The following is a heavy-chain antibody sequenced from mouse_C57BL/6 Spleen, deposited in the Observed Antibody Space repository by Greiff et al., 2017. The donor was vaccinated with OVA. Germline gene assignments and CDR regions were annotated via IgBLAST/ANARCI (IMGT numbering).Heavy chain of an antibody. CDR2: ISSGSSTL. CDR3: ARGTTVVAHFDY. J-gene: IGHJ2*01. D-gene: IGHD1-1*01. CDR1: GFTFSDYG. V-gene: IGHV5-17*01. Sequence: EVKLMESGGGLVKPGGSLKLSCAASGFTFSDYGLHWVRQAPEKGLEWVAYISSGSSTLYYADTVKGRFTISRDNAKNTLFLQMTSLRSEDTAMYYCARGTTVVAHFDYWGQGTTLTVSS.